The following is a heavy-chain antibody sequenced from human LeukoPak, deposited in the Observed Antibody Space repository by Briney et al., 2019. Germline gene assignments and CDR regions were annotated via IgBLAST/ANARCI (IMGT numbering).Heavy chain of an antibody. J-gene: IGHJ4*02. V-gene: IGHV4-38-2*01. Sequence: MPSETLSLTCAVFGYSISSGYYWGWIRQPPGKGLEWIGTIHYTGSTYYTPSLKSRVTVSVDTSNNQFSLKVSSVTAADTAVYYCARHPSGSSFDYWGQGTLVAVSS. CDR3: ARHPSGSSFDY. D-gene: IGHD1-26*01. CDR2: IHYTGST. CDR1: GYSISSGYY.